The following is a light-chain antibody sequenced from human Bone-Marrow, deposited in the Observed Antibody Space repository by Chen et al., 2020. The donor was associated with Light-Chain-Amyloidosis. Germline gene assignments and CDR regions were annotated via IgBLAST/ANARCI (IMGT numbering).Light chain of an antibody. CDR2: RDT. J-gene: IGLJ2*01. CDR1: DLPTKY. Sequence: SYELTQPPSVSVSPGQTARITCSGDDLPTKYAYWYQQKPGQAPVLVIHRDTERPSGISERFSGSVSGTTATLTISGVQVEDEADYHCQSADSSGTYEVIFGGGSELTVL. CDR3: QSADSSGTYEVI. V-gene: IGLV3-25*03.